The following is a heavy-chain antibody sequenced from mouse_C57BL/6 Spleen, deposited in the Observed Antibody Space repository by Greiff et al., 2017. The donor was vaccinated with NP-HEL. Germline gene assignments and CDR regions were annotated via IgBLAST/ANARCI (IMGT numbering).Heavy chain of an antibody. Sequence: EVKLVESEGGLVQPGSSMKLSCTASGFTFSDYYMAWVRQVPEKGLEWVANINYDGSSTYYLDSLKSRFIISRDNAKNILYLQMSSLKSEDTATYYCARDAYGSSWGFAYWGQGTLVTVSA. CDR1: GFTFSDYY. CDR3: ARDAYGSSWGFAY. V-gene: IGHV5-16*01. CDR2: INYDGSST. D-gene: IGHD1-1*01. J-gene: IGHJ3*01.